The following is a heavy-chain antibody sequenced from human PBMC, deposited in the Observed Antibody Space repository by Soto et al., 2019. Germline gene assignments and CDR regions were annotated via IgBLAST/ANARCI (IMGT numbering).Heavy chain of an antibody. V-gene: IGHV3-7*03. D-gene: IGHD7-27*01. CDR1: GFPLSNYL. J-gene: IGHJ4*02. Sequence: GGSLILSCSASGFPLSNYLLTWVRQAPGKGLEWVANINKDGSQKNYVDSVKGRFTIARDNGQNSLSLQMNSLRVEDTAVYYCVRELGLAYWGQGALVTVSS. CDR3: VRELGLAY. CDR2: INKDGSQK.